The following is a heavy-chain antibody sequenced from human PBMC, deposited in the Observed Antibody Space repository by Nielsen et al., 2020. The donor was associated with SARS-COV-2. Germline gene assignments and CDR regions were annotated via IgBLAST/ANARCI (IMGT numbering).Heavy chain of an antibody. D-gene: IGHD6-19*01. CDR1: GYTSTSYD. CDR2: MNPNSGNT. CDR3: ATIGGHSSGWLGWWFDP. V-gene: IGHV1-18*01. Sequence: ASVKVSCKASGYTSTSYDINWVRQATGQGLEWMGWMNPNSGNTNYAQKLQGRVTMTTDTSTSTAYMELRSLRSDDTAVYYCATIGGHSSGWLGWWFDPWGQGTLVTVSS. J-gene: IGHJ5*02.